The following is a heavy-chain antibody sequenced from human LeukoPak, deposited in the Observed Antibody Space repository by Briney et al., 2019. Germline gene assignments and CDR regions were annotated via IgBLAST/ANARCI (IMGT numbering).Heavy chain of an antibody. CDR1: GFIFSTYP. V-gene: IGHV3-23*01. CDR3: AKENPVGGTNYFDY. J-gene: IGHJ4*01. CDR2: ITGRGDNI. D-gene: IGHD1-26*01. Sequence: GGSLRLSCAASGFIFSTYPMSWVRQAPGKGLEWVSAITGRGDNIYYADSVKGRFTISRDNSKNTLFLQMNSLTVEDTAVYYCAKENPVGGTNYFDYWGHGTLVTVSS.